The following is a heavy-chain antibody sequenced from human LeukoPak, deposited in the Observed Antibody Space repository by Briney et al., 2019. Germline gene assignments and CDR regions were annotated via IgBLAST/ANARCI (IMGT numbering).Heavy chain of an antibody. CDR3: ARDSHYSSSSLYFDY. V-gene: IGHV4-59*12. CDR1: GGSISSYY. J-gene: IGHJ4*02. D-gene: IGHD6-6*01. Sequence: KPSETLSLTCTVSGGSISSYYWSWIRQPPGKGLEWIGYIYYSGSTNYNPSLKSRVTISVDTSKNQFSLKLSSVTAADTAVYYCARDSHYSSSSLYFDYWGQGTLVTVSS. CDR2: IYYSGST.